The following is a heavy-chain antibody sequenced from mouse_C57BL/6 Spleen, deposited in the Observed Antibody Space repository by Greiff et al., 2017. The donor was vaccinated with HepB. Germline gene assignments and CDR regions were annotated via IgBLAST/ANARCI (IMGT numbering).Heavy chain of an antibody. CDR2: TNPTNGRT. CDR1: GYTFTSYW. Sequence: QVQLQQPGAELVKAGASVKMSCKASGYTFTSYWMHWVKQRLGQGLEWFAETNPTNGRTYYNEKFKSKATLTVDISSSTAYMLLSGPTFEDSAVYYCARIKKIVATYFDYGGQGTTLTVSS. CDR3: ARIKKIVATYFDY. V-gene: IGHV1S81*02. J-gene: IGHJ2*01. D-gene: IGHD1-1*01.